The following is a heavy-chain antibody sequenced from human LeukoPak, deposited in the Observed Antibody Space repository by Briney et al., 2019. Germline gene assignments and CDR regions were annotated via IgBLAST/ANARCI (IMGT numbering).Heavy chain of an antibody. D-gene: IGHD6-13*01. CDR1: GCTFSSYG. J-gene: IGHJ6*02. V-gene: IGHV3-30*02. CDR2: IRYDGSNK. CDR3: ARGAPHSSSWWHYHYNGMDV. Sequence: GGSLRLSCAASGCTFSSYGMHWVRQAPGKGLEWVAFIRYDGSNKYYADSVKGRFSISRVNSKNKLSLQMSSLRGEDTAAYYCARGAPHSSSWWHYHYNGMDVWGQGTTVTVSS.